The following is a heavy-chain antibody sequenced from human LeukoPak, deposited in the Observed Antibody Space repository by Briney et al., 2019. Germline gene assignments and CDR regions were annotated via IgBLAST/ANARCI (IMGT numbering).Heavy chain of an antibody. CDR3: ARHISYGKDY. CDR1: GGSISSSSYY. J-gene: IGHJ4*02. CDR2: IYYSGST. V-gene: IGHV4-39*01. D-gene: IGHD1-26*01. Sequence: SETLSLTCTVSGGSISSSSYYWGWIRQPPRKGLEWIGSIYYSGSTYYNPSLTSRVTISVDTSKNQFSLKLCSVTAADTAVYYCARHISYGKDYWGQGTLVTVSS.